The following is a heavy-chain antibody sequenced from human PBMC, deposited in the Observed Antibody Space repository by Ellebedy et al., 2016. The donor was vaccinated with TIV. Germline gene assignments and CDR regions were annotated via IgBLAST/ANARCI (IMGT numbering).Heavy chain of an antibody. V-gene: IGHV3-15*01. CDR3: TKESMVRGVITNY. Sequence: GGSLRLSCAASGFTFSNAWMSWVRQAPGKGLEWVGRIKSKTDGGTTDYAAPVKGRFTISRDDSKNTLYLQMNSLKTEDTAVYYCTKESMVRGVITNYWGQGTLVTVSS. CDR2: IKSKTDGGTT. J-gene: IGHJ4*02. CDR1: GFTFSNAW. D-gene: IGHD3-10*01.